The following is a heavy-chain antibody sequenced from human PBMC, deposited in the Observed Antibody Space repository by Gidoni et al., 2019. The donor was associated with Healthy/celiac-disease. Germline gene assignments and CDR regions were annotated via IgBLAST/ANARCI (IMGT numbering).Heavy chain of an antibody. CDR1: GGTFSSYA. Sequence: QVQLVQSGAEVKKPGSSVKVSCKASGGTFSSYAISWVRQAPGQGLEWMGRIIPILGIANYAQKFQGRVTITADKSTSTAYMELSSLRSEDTAVYYCARDPNGCGGDCYDWFDPWGQGTLVTVSS. D-gene: IGHD2-21*02. CDR2: IIPILGIA. J-gene: IGHJ5*02. CDR3: ARDPNGCGGDCYDWFDP. V-gene: IGHV1-69*04.